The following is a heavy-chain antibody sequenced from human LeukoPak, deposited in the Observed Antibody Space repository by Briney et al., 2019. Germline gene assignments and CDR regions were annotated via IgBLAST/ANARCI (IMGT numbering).Heavy chain of an antibody. CDR3: ARRDIVVVPAAIGYNWFDP. Sequence: KPSETLSLTCTVSGGSISSSSYYWGWIRQPPGKGLEWIGSIYYSGSTYYNPSLKSRVTISVDTSKNQFSLKLSSVTAADTAVYYCARRDIVVVPAAIGYNWFDPWGQEPWSPSPQ. CDR1: GGSISSSSYY. V-gene: IGHV4-39*01. D-gene: IGHD2-2*02. CDR2: IYYSGST. J-gene: IGHJ5*02.